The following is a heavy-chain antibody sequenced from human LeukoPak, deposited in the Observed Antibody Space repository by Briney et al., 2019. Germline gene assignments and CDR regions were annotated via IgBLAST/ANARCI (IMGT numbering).Heavy chain of an antibody. CDR1: GFAFSDYE. CDR2: LFSDDNT. V-gene: IGHV3-53*01. J-gene: IGHJ4*02. D-gene: IGHD2-21*02. Sequence: GGSLRLSCASSGFAFSDYEMNWVRQAPGKGLEWVSVLFSDDNTYYADSVKGRFTISRDISKNTVYLQMNNLRAEDTAVYLCATLRWGQVDYWGRGTLVTVSS. CDR3: ATLRWGQVDY.